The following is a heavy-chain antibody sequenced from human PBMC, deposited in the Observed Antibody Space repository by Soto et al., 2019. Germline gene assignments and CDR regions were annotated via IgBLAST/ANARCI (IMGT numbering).Heavy chain of an antibody. D-gene: IGHD3-10*01. CDR3: ARGYGFRGWRGMDV. V-gene: IGHV4-34*01. J-gene: IGHJ6*02. CDR1: GGSFSGYD. CDR2: INHSGST. Sequence: SETLSLTCAVYGGSFSGYDWSWIRQPPGKGLEWIGEINHSGSTNYNPSLKSRVTISVDTSKNQFSLKLSSVTAADTAVYYCARGYGFRGWRGMDVWGQGTTVTVSS.